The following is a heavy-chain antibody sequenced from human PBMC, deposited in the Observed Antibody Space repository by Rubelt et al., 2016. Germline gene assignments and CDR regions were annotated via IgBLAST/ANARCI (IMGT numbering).Heavy chain of an antibody. CDR3: ARGYYESSDEWFDP. J-gene: IGHJ5*02. CDR1: GGSISSYY. CDR2: IYYSGST. D-gene: IGHD3-22*01. V-gene: IGHV4-59*12. Sequence: QVQLQESGPGLVKPSETLSLTCTVSGGSISSYYWSWIRQPPGKGLEWIGYIYYSGSTNYNPSLKSRVTISVDTSKNQFSLKLSSVTAADTAVYYCARGYYESSDEWFDPWGQGTLVTVSS.